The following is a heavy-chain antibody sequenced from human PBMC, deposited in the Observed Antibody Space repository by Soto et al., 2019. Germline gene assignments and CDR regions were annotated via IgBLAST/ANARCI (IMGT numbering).Heavy chain of an antibody. D-gene: IGHD2-8*01. V-gene: IGHV3-15*07. Sequence: EVQLVESGGGLVKPGGSLRLSCGAPGFTFSHAWRNWVRQAPGKGLEGVGRIKSKIDGGTSDYAAPVKGRFSISRDDSKDTLFLQMNSLKTEDTAVYFCATMGHCSNGVCSYYYYGMDVWGLGTTVTVSS. J-gene: IGHJ6*02. CDR1: GFTFSHAW. CDR3: ATMGHCSNGVCSYYYYGMDV. CDR2: IKSKIDGGTS.